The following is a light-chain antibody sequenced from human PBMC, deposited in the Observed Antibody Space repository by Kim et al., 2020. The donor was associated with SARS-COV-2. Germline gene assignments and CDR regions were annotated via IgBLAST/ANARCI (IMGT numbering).Light chain of an antibody. CDR1: QGVSHN. Sequence: LPVSLGETATVFCRASQGVSHNVAWYQQKPGQAPRLLIYGASTRATDIPARFTGSGSGTEFTLTISSLQSEDFAVYFCQQYNHWYSFGQGTKLEI. CDR3: QQYNHWYS. J-gene: IGKJ2*03. CDR2: GAS. V-gene: IGKV3-15*01.